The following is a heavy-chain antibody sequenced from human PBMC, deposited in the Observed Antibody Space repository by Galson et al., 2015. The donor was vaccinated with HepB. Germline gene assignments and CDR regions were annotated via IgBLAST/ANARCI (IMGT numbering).Heavy chain of an antibody. J-gene: IGHJ1*01. CDR1: GFTFSSYG. D-gene: IGHD2/OR15-2a*01. CDR3: AHQSEYSEYFHH. V-gene: IGHV3-30*03. Sequence: SLRLSCAASGFTFSSYGMHWVRQAPGKGLEWVAGISYDGSNKYYADSVKGRFTISRDNSKNTLYLQMNSLRAEDTAVYYCAHQSEYSEYFHHWGQGTLVTVSS. CDR2: ISYDGSNK.